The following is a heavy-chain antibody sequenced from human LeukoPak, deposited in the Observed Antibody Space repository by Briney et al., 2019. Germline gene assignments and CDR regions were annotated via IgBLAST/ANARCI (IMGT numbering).Heavy chain of an antibody. D-gene: IGHD6-13*01. V-gene: IGHV3-30*02. CDR1: AFTFSSYG. J-gene: IGHJ4*02. CDR3: AKVFRVAAAAGIGSYFDY. CDR2: IQYDRTNE. Sequence: GGSLRLSCAASAFTFSSYGMHWVRQAPGKGLEWVAYIQYDRTNEQYAHSVKGRFRISRDNSKNTLYLQMNSLRAEDTAVYYCAKVFRVAAAAGIGSYFDYWGQGTLVTVSS.